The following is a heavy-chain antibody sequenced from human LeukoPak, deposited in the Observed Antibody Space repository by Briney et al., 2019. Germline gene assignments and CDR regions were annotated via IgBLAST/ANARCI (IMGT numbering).Heavy chain of an antibody. CDR3: ARGSTMVSDY. J-gene: IGHJ4*02. Sequence: GGSLRLSCAASGLTFDDYGMSCVRQVAGQGLEWVSGIDWNGASTGYADSVKGRFTISRDNAKKSLYLQMNSLRAEDTALYYCARGSTMVSDYWGRGTLVTVSS. V-gene: IGHV3-20*04. CDR2: IDWNGAST. D-gene: IGHD3-10*01. CDR1: GLTFDDYG.